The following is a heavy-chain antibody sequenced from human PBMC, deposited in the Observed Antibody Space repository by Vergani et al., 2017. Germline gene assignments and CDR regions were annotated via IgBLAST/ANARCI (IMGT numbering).Heavy chain of an antibody. CDR3: ARAWGKKYSISSLYFDY. D-gene: IGHD6-6*01. CDR2: IYYSGST. V-gene: IGHV4-59*01. CDR1: GGSISSYY. Sequence: QVQLQESGPGLVKPSETLSITCTVSGGSISSYYWSWIRQPPGKGLEWIGYIYYSGSTNYNPSLKSRVTISVDTSNNQFSLKLSSVTAADTAVYYCARAWGKKYSISSLYFDYWGQGTLVTVSS. J-gene: IGHJ4*02.